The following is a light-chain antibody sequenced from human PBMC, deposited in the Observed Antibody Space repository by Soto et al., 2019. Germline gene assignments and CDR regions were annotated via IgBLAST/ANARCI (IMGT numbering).Light chain of an antibody. V-gene: IGLV2-14*01. CDR1: SSEIGLYYC. CDR2: EVN. J-gene: IGLJ1*01. Sequence: QSALRKPPSMSGSPGQSITIPCPGASSEIGLYYCVSSYQPHPGKPPKLFISEVNMRPSGLSDRFSASKAGNTASLTISGLQPEYESYFYCSCFSTTSSPMVFGNGTKVTVL. CDR3: SCFSTTSSPMV.